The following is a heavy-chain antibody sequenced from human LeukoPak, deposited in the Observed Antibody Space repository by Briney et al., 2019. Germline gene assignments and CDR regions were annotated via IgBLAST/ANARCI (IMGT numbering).Heavy chain of an antibody. CDR2: ISYDGSNI. CDR1: GFTFSSYA. CDR3: ARDLRYSYAFT. V-gene: IGHV3-30*04. Sequence: GRSLRLSCAASGFTFSSYAMHWVRQAPGKGLEWVAVISYDGSNIYYADSVRGRSTISRDNSKNTLYLQMNSLRAEDTAVYYCARDLRYSYAFTWGQGTLVTGSS. J-gene: IGHJ4*02. D-gene: IGHD5-18*01.